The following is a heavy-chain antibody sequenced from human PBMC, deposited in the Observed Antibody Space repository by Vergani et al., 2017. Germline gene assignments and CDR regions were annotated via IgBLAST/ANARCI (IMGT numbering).Heavy chain of an antibody. CDR2: INPSGGST. CDR3: ACSGGTDGPGAFDI. J-gene: IGHJ3*02. CDR1: GYTFTSYY. D-gene: IGHD2-15*01. Sequence: QVQLVQSGAEVKKPGASVKVSCKASGYTFTSYYMHWVRQAPGQGLEWMGIINPSGGSTSYAQTFQGRVTMTRDTSTSTAYMELSRLRSDDTAVYYCACSGGTDGPGAFDIWGQGTMVTVSS. V-gene: IGHV1-46*03.